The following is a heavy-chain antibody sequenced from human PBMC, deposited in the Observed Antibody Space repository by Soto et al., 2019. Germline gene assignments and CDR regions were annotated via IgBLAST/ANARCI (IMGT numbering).Heavy chain of an antibody. J-gene: IGHJ4*02. CDR1: GYSFSFYG. V-gene: IGHV1-18*01. Sequence: ASVKVSFKASGYSFSFYGINWLRHAPGQVLEWMLWINASEFDRKFAQKFEDRVSMTTSTSTNTVLVELRSLKSDETSIYYFARDRLMGYDSRGFYSWGQGTMVTVSS. D-gene: IGHD3-22*01. CDR3: ARDRLMGYDSRGFYS. CDR2: INASEFDR.